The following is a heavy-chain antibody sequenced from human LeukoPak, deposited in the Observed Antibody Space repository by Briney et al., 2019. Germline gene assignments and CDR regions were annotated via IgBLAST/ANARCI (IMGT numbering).Heavy chain of an antibody. Sequence: SETLSLTRTVSGGSISSYYWSWIRQPPGKGLEWIGYIYYSGSTNYNPSLKSRVTISVDTSKNQFSLKLSSVTAADTAVYYCARSRGWIQTFDYWGQGTLVTVSS. D-gene: IGHD5-18*01. J-gene: IGHJ4*02. CDR2: IYYSGST. V-gene: IGHV4-59*01. CDR3: ARSRGWIQTFDY. CDR1: GGSISSYY.